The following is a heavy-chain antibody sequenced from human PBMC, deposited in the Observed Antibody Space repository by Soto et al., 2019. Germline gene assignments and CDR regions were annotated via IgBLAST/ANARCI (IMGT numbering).Heavy chain of an antibody. J-gene: IGHJ4*02. CDR2: ISAYNGNT. D-gene: IGHD6-19*01. CDR3: ARDSSGWYYRSNFDY. CDR1: GYTFTSYG. V-gene: IGHV1-18*01. Sequence: GASVKVSCKASGYTFTSYGISWVRQAPGQRLEWMGWISAYNGNTNYAQKLQGRVTMTTDTSTSTAYMELRSLRSDDTAVYYCARDSSGWYYRSNFDYWGQGTLVTVSS.